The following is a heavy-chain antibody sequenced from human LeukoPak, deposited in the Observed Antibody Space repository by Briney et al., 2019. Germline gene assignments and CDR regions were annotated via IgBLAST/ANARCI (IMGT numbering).Heavy chain of an antibody. V-gene: IGHV5-51*01. D-gene: IGHD2-15*01. CDR3: ARTQIGYCSGGSCYSEDY. CDR1: GYSFTSYW. J-gene: IGHJ4*02. CDR2: IYPSDSDT. Sequence: GESLKISCKGSGYSFTSYWIGWVRQMPGKGLEWMGIIYPSDSDTRYSPSFQGQVTISADKSISTAYLQWSSLKASDTAMYYCARTQIGYCSGGSCYSEDYWGQGTLVTVSS.